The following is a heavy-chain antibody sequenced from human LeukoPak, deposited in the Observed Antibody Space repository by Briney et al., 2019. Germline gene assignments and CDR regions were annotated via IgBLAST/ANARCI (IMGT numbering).Heavy chain of an antibody. CDR1: GFTFTSYS. J-gene: IGHJ4*02. Sequence: GGSLRLSCAASGFTFTSYSMNWVRQAPGKGLEWVSTISGGGGSTYYADSVKGRFTISRDNSKNTLYLQVNSLRAEDTAVYYCSRRNYWGQGTLVTVSS. CDR3: SRRNY. V-gene: IGHV3-23*01. CDR2: ISGGGGST.